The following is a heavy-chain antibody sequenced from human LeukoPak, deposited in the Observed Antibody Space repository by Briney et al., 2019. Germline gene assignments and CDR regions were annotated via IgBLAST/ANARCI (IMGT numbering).Heavy chain of an antibody. D-gene: IGHD7-27*01. CDR2: ISYDGSNK. CDR1: GFTFSSYA. CDR3: ARDPYLTGELDY. V-gene: IGHV3-30-3*01. J-gene: IGHJ4*02. Sequence: PGGSLRLSCAASGFTFSSYAIHWVRQAPGKGLEWVAVISYDGSNKYYADSAKGRFTISRDNSKKTLYLQMNSLRAEDTAVYYCARDPYLTGELDYWGQGTLVTVSS.